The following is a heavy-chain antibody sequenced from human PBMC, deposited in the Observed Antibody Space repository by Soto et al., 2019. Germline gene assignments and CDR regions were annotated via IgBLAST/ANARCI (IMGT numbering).Heavy chain of an antibody. V-gene: IGHV1-8*01. D-gene: IGHD3-10*01. CDR2: MNPNSGDT. CDR3: AIGELLWFGELLR. Sequence: QVQLVQSGAEVKKPGASVKVSCKASGYTFTSYEINWVRQATGQGLEWMGWMNPNSGDTGYAQKFQGRVTMTRNTSIRTAYMELSSLRSEDTAVYYCAIGELLWFGELLRWGQGTLVTVSS. J-gene: IGHJ4*02. CDR1: GYTFTSYE.